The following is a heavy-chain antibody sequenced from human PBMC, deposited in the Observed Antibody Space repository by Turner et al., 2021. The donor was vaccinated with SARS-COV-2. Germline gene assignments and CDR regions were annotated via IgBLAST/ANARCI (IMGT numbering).Heavy chain of an antibody. CDR2: ISYDGSNK. CDR3: ARPHSESYSAYFDY. V-gene: IGHV3-30*04. D-gene: IGHD1-26*01. Sequence: QVQLVESGGGVVQPGRSMRLSCAASGFTFSGYAIYWVRQAPGKGLEWVAVISYDGSNKYYADSVRGRITISRDNSKNTLYLQMNSLRTEDTAVYYCARPHSESYSAYFDYWGQGTLVTVSS. J-gene: IGHJ4*02. CDR1: GFTFSGYA.